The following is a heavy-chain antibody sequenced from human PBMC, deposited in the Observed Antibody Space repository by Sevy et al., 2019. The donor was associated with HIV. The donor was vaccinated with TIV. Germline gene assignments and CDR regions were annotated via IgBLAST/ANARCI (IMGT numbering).Heavy chain of an antibody. CDR2: FDPEDGET. Sequence: ASVKVSCKVSGYTLTELSIHWVRQAPGKGLEWMGGFDPEDGETIYAQKFQGRVTMTEDTSTDTAYMELSSLRSEDTAVYYCATADPRRGITMIVVVITTYAFDIWGQGTMVTVSS. CDR1: GYTLTELS. J-gene: IGHJ3*02. D-gene: IGHD3-22*01. V-gene: IGHV1-24*01. CDR3: ATADPRRGITMIVVVITTYAFDI.